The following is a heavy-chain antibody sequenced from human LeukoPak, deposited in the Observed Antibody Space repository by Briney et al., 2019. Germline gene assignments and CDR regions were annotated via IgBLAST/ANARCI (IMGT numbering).Heavy chain of an antibody. Sequence: PSETLSLTCAVSGYSISSGYYWGWIRQPPGEGLEWIGSIYHSGSTYYNPSLKSRVTISVDTSKNQFSLKLSSVTAADTAVYYCARKGFLEWSSNWYFDLWGRGTLVTVSS. V-gene: IGHV4-38-2*01. D-gene: IGHD3-3*01. CDR1: GYSISSGYY. CDR2: IYHSGST. J-gene: IGHJ2*01. CDR3: ARKGFLEWSSNWYFDL.